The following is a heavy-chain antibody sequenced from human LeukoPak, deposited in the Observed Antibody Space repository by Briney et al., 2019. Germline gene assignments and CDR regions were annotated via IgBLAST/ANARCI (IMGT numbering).Heavy chain of an antibody. CDR1: GASFSTNY. V-gene: IGHV4-59*01. CDR3: ARGDGYNNRAFDI. CDR2: VFDSGST. J-gene: IGHJ3*02. D-gene: IGHD5-24*01. Sequence: SETLSLTCSVSGASFSTNYWSWIRQPPGRGLEWIGYVFDSGSTNYNPSLKSRVTISVDTSTKQFSLRLSSVTAADTAVYYCARGDGYNNRAFDIWGQGTMVTVSS.